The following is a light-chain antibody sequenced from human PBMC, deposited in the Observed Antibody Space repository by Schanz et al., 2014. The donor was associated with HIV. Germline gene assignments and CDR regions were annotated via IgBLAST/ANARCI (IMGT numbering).Light chain of an antibody. CDR3: AAWDDSLNGPV. V-gene: IGLV1-36*01. Sequence: QSVLTQPPSVSEAPRQRVTISCSGSSSNIGNNAVNWYQQLPGKTPKLLIYDDTQRPSGVPGRVSASKSGTSASLAISGLQSDDEADYYCAAWDDSLNGPVFGGGTKLTVL. CDR1: SSNIGNNA. CDR2: DDT. J-gene: IGLJ3*02.